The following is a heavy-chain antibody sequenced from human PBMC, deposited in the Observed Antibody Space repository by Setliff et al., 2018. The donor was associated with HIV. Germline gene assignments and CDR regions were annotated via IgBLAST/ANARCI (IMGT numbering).Heavy chain of an antibody. CDR3: ARARRAGTGGDCFDY. D-gene: IGHD2-8*02. J-gene: IGHJ4*02. V-gene: IGHV4-34*01. Sequence: SEPWSLTCAVYGGSFTAYYWTWIRQPPGKGLEWIGEIHHGGSTNYMPSLKNRVTISVDTSKNQFSLKLSSVTAADTAVYYCARARRAGTGGDCFDYWGQGTLVTVSS. CDR2: IHHGGST. CDR1: GGSFTAYY.